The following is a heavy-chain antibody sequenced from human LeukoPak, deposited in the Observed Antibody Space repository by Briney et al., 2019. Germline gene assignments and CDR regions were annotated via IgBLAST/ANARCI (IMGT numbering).Heavy chain of an antibody. Sequence: SETLSLTCTVSGGSISSYYWSWIRQPSGKGLEWIGYIYYSGSTNYNPSLKSRVTISVDTSKNQFSLKLSSVTAADTAVYYCARGRYLPLYFDCWGQGTLVTVSS. D-gene: IGHD3-16*02. CDR3: ARGRYLPLYFDC. V-gene: IGHV4-59*12. CDR2: IYYSGST. J-gene: IGHJ4*02. CDR1: GGSISSYY.